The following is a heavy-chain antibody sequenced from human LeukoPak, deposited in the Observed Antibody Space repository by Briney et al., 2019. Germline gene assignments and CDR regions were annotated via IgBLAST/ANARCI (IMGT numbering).Heavy chain of an antibody. J-gene: IGHJ4*02. CDR3: ARGSYPTYSSSSDY. D-gene: IGHD6-6*01. CDR2: IIPIFGTA. V-gene: IGHV1-69*13. Sequence: GASVKVSCKASGGTFSSYAISWVRQAPGQGLEWMGGIIPIFGTANYAQKFQGRVTITADESTSTAYMELSSLRSEDTAVYYCARGSYPTYSSSSDYWGQGTLVTVSS. CDR1: GGTFSSYA.